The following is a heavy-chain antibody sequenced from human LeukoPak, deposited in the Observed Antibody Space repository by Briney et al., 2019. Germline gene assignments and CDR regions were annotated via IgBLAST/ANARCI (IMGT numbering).Heavy chain of an antibody. Sequence: PGGSLRLSCAASGFTFSTYWMHWVRQAPGKGLVWVSRINSDGSRTTYADSVKGRFTISRDNAKNTLYLQMNSLRTEDTAVYYCAGPETQYSSGLDGFDIWGQGTMVTVSS. CDR3: AGPETQYSSGLDGFDI. D-gene: IGHD6-19*01. CDR2: INSDGSRT. J-gene: IGHJ3*02. V-gene: IGHV3-74*01. CDR1: GFTFSTYW.